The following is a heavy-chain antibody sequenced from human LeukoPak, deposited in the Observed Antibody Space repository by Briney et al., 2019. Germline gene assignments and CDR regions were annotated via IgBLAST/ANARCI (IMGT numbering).Heavy chain of an antibody. CDR3: VKGSSGWYEGYFDY. Sequence: GRSLRLSCAVSGFTFSWYAMHWVRQAPGKGLEYVSTISSNGGSTYYADSVKGRFTISRDNSKNTLYLQMSSLRAEDTAVYYCVKGSSGWYEGYFDYWGQGTLVTVSS. J-gene: IGHJ4*02. CDR2: ISSNGGST. CDR1: GFTFSWYA. V-gene: IGHV3-64D*09. D-gene: IGHD6-19*01.